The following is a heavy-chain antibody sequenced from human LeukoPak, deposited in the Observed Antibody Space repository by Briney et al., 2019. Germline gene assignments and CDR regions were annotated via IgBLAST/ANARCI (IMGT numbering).Heavy chain of an antibody. D-gene: IGHD2-2*02. CDR2: IYYSGST. J-gene: IGHJ4*02. V-gene: IGHV4-38-2*02. CDR1: GYSFDSGYY. Sequence: PSETLSLTCTVSGYSFDSGYYWGWIRQPPGKGLEWIANIYYSGSTSYNPSLKSRVTVSIDTSKSKFSLKLYSVSAADTALYYCARLYCISTSCYTIDYWGQGTLVTVSS. CDR3: ARLYCISTSCYTIDY.